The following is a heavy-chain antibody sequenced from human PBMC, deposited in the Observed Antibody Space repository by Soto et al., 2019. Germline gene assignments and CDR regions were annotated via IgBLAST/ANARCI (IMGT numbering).Heavy chain of an antibody. D-gene: IGHD2-2*01. CDR2: TYYRSKWYN. CDR1: GGSVSSTRSA. CDR3: ARVDLYCSSTSCYDNWLDP. V-gene: IGHV6-1*01. Sequence: QTLSLTDALCGGSVSSTRSASYWFRQSPSRGLEWLGRTYYRSKWYNDYAVSVKSRITINPDTSKNQFSLQLNSVTPEDTAVYYCARVDLYCSSTSCYDNWLDPWGQAPLVTVSS. J-gene: IGHJ5*02.